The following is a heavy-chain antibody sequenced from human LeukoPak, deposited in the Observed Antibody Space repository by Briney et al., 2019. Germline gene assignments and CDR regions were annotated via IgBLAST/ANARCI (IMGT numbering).Heavy chain of an antibody. CDR2: ISSSSSYI. CDR3: ARDLDYGDYAYIDY. J-gene: IGHJ4*02. V-gene: IGHV3-21*01. CDR1: GFTFSSYS. D-gene: IGHD4-17*01. Sequence: GGSLRLSCAASGFTFSSYSMNWVRQAPGKGLEWVSSISSSSSYIYYADSVKGRFTISRDNAKNSLYLQMNSPRAEDTAVYYCARDLDYGDYAYIDYWGQGTLVTVSS.